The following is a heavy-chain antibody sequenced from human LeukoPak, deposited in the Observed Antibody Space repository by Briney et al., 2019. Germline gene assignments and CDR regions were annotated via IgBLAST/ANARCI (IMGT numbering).Heavy chain of an antibody. Sequence: GESLKIFCKGSGYSFTRFWIGWLRQMPGKGLEWMGINYPGDSETRYSPSFQGQVTISADKSISTAYLQWSSLKASDTAMYYCARSITAMENDYWGQGILVTVSS. V-gene: IGHV5-51*03. D-gene: IGHD5-18*01. CDR2: NYPGDSET. J-gene: IGHJ4*02. CDR3: ARSITAMENDY. CDR1: GYSFTRFW.